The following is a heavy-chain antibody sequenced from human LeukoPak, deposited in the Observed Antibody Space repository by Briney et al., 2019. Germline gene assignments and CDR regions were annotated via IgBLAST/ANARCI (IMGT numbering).Heavy chain of an antibody. D-gene: IGHD3-9*01. CDR3: AKANLRYFDWLPFDY. Sequence: PGGSLRLSCAASGFTFDDYAMHWVRQAPGKGLEWVSLISGDGGSTYYADSVKGRFTISRDNSKNSLYLQMNSLRTEDTALYYCAKANLRYFDWLPFDYWGQGTLVTVSS. V-gene: IGHV3-43*02. CDR1: GFTFDDYA. CDR2: ISGDGGST. J-gene: IGHJ4*02.